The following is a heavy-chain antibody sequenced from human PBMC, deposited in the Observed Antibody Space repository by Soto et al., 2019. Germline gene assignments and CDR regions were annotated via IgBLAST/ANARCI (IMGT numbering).Heavy chain of an antibody. J-gene: IGHJ6*02. D-gene: IGHD6-13*01. CDR3: ARDGIAAADTYYYYGMDV. CDR2: TYYRSKWYN. V-gene: IGHV6-1*01. CDR1: GDSVSSNSAA. Sequence: SPTLSLTCAISGDSVSSNSAAWNWIRQSPSRGLEWLGRTYYRSKWYNDYAVSVKSRITINPDTSKNQFSLQLNSVTPEDTAVYYCARDGIAAADTYYYYGMDVWGQGTTVTVSS.